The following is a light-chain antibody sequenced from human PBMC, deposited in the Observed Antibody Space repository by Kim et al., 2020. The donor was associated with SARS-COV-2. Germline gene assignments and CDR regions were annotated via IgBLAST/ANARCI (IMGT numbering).Light chain of an antibody. CDR2: DNN. CDR1: CPNIGHNC. J-gene: IGLJ2*01. CDR3: GAWDSSLDALV. V-gene: IGLV1-51*01. Sequence: GQKGTHSCSGSCPNIGHNCVSWYQQLPGTAPKLLIYDNNARPSGIPDRFSGSKSGTSATLGITGLQTGDEADYYCGAWDSSLDALVFGGGTQLTVL.